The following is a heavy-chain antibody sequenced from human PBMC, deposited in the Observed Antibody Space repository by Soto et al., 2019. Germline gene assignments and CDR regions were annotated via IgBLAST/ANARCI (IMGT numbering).Heavy chain of an antibody. D-gene: IGHD3-22*01. CDR3: ARDESSGYYWGLDAFDI. CDR2: IYHSGST. J-gene: IGHJ3*02. V-gene: IGHV4-4*02. CDR1: GGSISSSNW. Sequence: QVQLQESGPGLVKPSGTLSLTCAVSGGSISSSNWWSWVRQPPGKGLEWIGEIYHSGSTNYNPSLKSRVTISVDKSKNQFSLKLSSVSAADTAVYYCARDESSGYYWGLDAFDIWGQGTMVTVSS.